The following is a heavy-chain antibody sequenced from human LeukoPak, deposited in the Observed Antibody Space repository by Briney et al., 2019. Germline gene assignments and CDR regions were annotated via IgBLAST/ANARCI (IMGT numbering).Heavy chain of an antibody. V-gene: IGHV1-69*04. CDR2: IIPILGIA. J-gene: IGHJ4*02. CDR1: GGTFSSSA. CDR3: AREYSGYEWACDY. D-gene: IGHD5-12*01. Sequence: ASVKVSCKASGGTFSSSAISWVRQAPGQGLEWMGRIIPILGIANYAQKFQGRVTITADKSTSTAYMELSSLRSEDTAMYYCAREYSGYEWACDYWGQGTLVTVSS.